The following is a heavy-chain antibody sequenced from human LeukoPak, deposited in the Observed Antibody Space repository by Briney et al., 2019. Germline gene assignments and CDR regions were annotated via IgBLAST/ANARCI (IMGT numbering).Heavy chain of an antibody. CDR3: ARDIRIAAAGLNWFDP. CDR1: GYTFTSYG. D-gene: IGHD6-13*01. V-gene: IGHV1-69*13. CDR2: IIPIFGTA. Sequence: GASVKVSCKASGYTFTSYGISWVRQAPGQGLEWMGGIIPIFGTANYAQKFQGRVTITADESTSTAYMELSSLRSEDTAVYYCARDIRIAAAGLNWFDPWGQGTLVTVSS. J-gene: IGHJ5*02.